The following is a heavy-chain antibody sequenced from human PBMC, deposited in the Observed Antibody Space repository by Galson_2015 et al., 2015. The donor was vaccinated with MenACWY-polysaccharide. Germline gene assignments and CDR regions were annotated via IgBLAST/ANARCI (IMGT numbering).Heavy chain of an antibody. CDR1: GFSLSTSGMC. CDR3: ARLERDGYKFYYFDY. CDR2: IDWDDDK. D-gene: IGHD5-24*01. V-gene: IGHV2-70*01. J-gene: IGHJ4*02. Sequence: PALVKPTQTLTLPCIFSGFSLSTSGMCVSWIRQPPGKALEWLALIDWDDDKYYSTSLKTRLTISKDTSKNQVVLTMTNMDPVDTATYYCARLERDGYKFYYFDYWGQGTLVTVSS.